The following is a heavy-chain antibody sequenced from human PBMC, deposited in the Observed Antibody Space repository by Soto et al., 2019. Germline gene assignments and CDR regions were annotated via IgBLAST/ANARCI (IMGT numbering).Heavy chain of an antibody. V-gene: IGHV1-18*04. J-gene: IGHJ6*02. CDR3: ANWWLHPSGYYYYGMDV. Sequence: ASVKVSCKASGYTFTSYGISWVRQAPGQGLEWMGWISTYNGNTNYAQKLQGRVTMTTDTSTSTAYMELRSLRSDDTAVYYCANWWLHPSGYYYYGMDVWGQGTTVTVSS. CDR2: ISTYNGNT. D-gene: IGHD2-8*02. CDR1: GYTFTSYG.